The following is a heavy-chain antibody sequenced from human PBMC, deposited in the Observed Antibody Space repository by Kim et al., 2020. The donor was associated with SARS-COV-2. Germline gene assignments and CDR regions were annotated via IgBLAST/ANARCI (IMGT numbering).Heavy chain of an antibody. D-gene: IGHD7-27*01. Sequence: NYYAESVKSRINIHPDTSKNQFSLQLNSVTPEDPAVYYCARGLGRGYFDYWGQGTLVTVSS. V-gene: IGHV6-1*01. CDR2: N. CDR3: ARGLGRGYFDY. J-gene: IGHJ4*02.